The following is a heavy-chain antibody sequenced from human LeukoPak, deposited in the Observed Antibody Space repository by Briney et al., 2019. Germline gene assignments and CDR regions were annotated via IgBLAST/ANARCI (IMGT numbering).Heavy chain of an antibody. V-gene: IGHV4-59*01. CDR1: CGSISTYY. D-gene: IGHD5-18*01. J-gene: IGHJ4*02. CDR2: IYYTGST. CDR3: ARSGYSYASGYYFDF. Sequence: PSETLSLTCTVPCGSISTYYWSWIRQPPGKGLDWIGFIYYTGSTNYNPCLKSRVIISLDTSKNQFSLKLTSVTAAGTAVYYCARSGYSYASGYYFDFWGQGTLVTVSS.